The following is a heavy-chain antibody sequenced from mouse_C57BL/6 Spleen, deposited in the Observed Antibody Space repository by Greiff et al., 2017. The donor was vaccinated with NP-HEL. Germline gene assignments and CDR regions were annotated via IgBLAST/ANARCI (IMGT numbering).Heavy chain of an antibody. CDR2: LYPGDGDT. CDR1: GSAFSPYR. D-gene: IGHD2-5*01. Sequence: QVQLQQSGAELVKPGASVKISCKASGSAFSPYRPHMLQQRHLPGLAWIVPLYPGDGDTNYNGKFKGKATLTADKSSSTAYMQLSSLTSEDSAVYFCARYSNFFDYWGQGTTLTVSS. J-gene: IGHJ2*01. CDR3: ARYSNFFDY. V-gene: IGHV1-80*01.